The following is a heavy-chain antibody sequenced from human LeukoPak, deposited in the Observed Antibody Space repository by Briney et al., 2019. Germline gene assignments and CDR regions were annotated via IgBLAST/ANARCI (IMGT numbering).Heavy chain of an antibody. CDR3: AKGIPYSYGYFDY. J-gene: IGHJ4*02. CDR1: GFTFSSYG. D-gene: IGHD5-18*01. Sequence: GGSLRLSCAASGFTFSSYGMHWVRQAPGKGLEGVAVISYDGSNKYYADSVKGRFTISRDNSKNTLYLQMNSLRAEDTAVYYCAKGIPYSYGYFDYWGQGTLVTVSS. V-gene: IGHV3-30*18. CDR2: ISYDGSNK.